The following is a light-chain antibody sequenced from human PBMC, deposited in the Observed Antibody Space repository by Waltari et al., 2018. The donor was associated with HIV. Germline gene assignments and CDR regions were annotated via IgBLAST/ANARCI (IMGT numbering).Light chain of an antibody. CDR1: QHMRGN. Sequence: VLTQSPATLSVSPGETASLHCRARQHMRGNLAWSQPRHGQYSRLIIYAASSREPGIPARFSGRGSGTEFTLTITHLESDDSAFYYCQQYLDLPPWTFGQGTKVEI. CDR2: AAS. CDR3: QQYLDLPPWT. J-gene: IGKJ1*01. V-gene: IGKV3D-15*01.